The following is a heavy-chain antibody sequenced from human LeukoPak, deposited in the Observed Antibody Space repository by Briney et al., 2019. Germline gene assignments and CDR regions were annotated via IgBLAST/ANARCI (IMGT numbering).Heavy chain of an antibody. CDR1: GFTVSTNY. V-gene: IGHV3-66*01. Sequence: GGSLRLSCAASGFTVSTNYLSWVRQAPGKGLEWVSVIYSGGTTHYADSVKGRFTISRDNSKNTLYLQMNSLRVEGTAVYYCARTYYYDSRGPDWGQGTLVTVSS. CDR2: IYSGGTT. CDR3: ARTYYYDSRGPD. D-gene: IGHD3-22*01. J-gene: IGHJ4*02.